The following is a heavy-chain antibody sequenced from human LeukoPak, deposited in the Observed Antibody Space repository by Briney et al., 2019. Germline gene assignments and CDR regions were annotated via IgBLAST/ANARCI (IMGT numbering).Heavy chain of an antibody. D-gene: IGHD3-10*01. CDR1: GGSISSGDYY. J-gene: IGHJ4*02. CDR3: ARDRRGEHDY. V-gene: IGHV4-30-4*08. Sequence: SETLSLTCTVSGGSISSGDYYWSWLRQPPGKGLEWIGYIDYSGSTYDNPSLKSRVTISVDTSKNQFSLKLRSVTAADTAVYYCARDRRGEHDYWGQGTLVTVSS. CDR2: IDYSGST.